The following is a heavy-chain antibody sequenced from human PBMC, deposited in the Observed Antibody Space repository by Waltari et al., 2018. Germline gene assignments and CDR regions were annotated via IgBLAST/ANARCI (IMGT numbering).Heavy chain of an antibody. D-gene: IGHD3-10*01. V-gene: IGHV3-74*01. Sequence: EVQLVESVGGLVRPGGSLRLSCAASGFPFNTYWLHWVRQAPGKGLVWVARINSEGSLISYAASVKGRFTISGDNAKNTLYLQMNSLRAEDTAVYYCARGGGSLDYWGQGTQVTVSS. CDR2: INSEGSLI. CDR3: ARGGGSLDY. J-gene: IGHJ4*02. CDR1: GFPFNTYW.